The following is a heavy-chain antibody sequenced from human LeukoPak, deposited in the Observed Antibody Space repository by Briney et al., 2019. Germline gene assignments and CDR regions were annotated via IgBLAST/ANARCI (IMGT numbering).Heavy chain of an antibody. CDR3: ARIDVDTLMLDS. CDR2: IYHSGNT. D-gene: IGHD5-18*01. V-gene: IGHV4-38-2*01. J-gene: IGHJ5*01. CDR1: GYSISSGYY. Sequence: PSETLSLTCAVSGYSISSGYYWGWIRQPPGKGLEWIGSIYHSGNTYYNPSLKSRVTISVDTSKNQFSLKLSSVTAADTAMYYCARIDVDTLMLDSWGHGTLVTISS.